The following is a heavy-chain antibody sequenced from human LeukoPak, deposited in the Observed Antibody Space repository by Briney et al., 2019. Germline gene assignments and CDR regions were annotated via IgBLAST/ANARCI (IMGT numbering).Heavy chain of an antibody. CDR3: ARDPGGPEGLREVYFDY. CDR1: GYTFSNHG. CDR2: IWFDGSQQ. J-gene: IGHJ4*02. V-gene: IGHV3-33*01. D-gene: IGHD4-17*01. Sequence: PGGSLRLSCATSGYTFSNHGMHWVRQAPGKGLEWVAVIWFDGSQQYYADSVRGRFTISRDNSKNTLYLQMNSLRAEDTAVYYCARDPGGPEGLREVYFDYWGQGTLVTVSS.